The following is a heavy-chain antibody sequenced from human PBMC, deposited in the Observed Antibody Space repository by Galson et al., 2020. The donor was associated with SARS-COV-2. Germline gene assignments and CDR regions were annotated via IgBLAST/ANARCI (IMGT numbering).Heavy chain of an antibody. Sequence: GESLKISCAASGFTFSSYGMHWVRQAPGKGLEWVAVISYDGSNKYYADSVKGRFTISRDNSKNTLYLQMNSLRAEDTAVYYCASFYDILTGYYNVGGFDYWGQGTLVIVSS. CDR1: GFTFSSYG. CDR3: ASFYDILTGYYNVGGFDY. CDR2: ISYDGSNK. V-gene: IGHV3-30*03. J-gene: IGHJ4*02. D-gene: IGHD3-9*01.